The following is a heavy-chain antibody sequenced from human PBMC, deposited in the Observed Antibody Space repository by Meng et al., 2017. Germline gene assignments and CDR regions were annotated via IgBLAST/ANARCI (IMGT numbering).Heavy chain of an antibody. CDR1: GYTFTSYA. J-gene: IGHJ4*02. Sequence: ASVKVSCKASGYTFTSYAMHWVRQAPGQRLEWMGWINAGNGNTKYSQKFQGRVTITRDTSASTAYMELSSLRSEDTAVYYCARTPVDTAMGTGFDYWGQGTRVTVSS. CDR2: INAGNGNT. CDR3: ARTPVDTAMGTGFDY. D-gene: IGHD5-18*01. V-gene: IGHV1-3*01.